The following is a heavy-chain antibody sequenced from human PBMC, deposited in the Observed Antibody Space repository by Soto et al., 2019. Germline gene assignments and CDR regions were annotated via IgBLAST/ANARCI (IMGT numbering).Heavy chain of an antibody. CDR2: IYYSGSA. CDR3: ARHSRVTMFRGVIETNFDY. J-gene: IGHJ4*02. CDR1: GGSISSYY. D-gene: IGHD3-10*01. Sequence: PSETLSLTCTVSGGSISSYYWSWIRQPPGKGLEWIGYIYYSGSANYNPSLKSRVTISVDTSKNQFSLKLSSVTAADTAVYYCARHSRVTMFRGVIETNFDYWGQGTLVTVSS. V-gene: IGHV4-59*01.